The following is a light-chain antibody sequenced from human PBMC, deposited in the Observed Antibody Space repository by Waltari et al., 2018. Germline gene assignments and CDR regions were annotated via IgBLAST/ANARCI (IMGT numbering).Light chain of an antibody. Sequence: EIVFTQTPSTLSWSPGGRATLSCRASHSVSNPLGWYQKRPGQAPRLLIYDASSRATGMPAMFSGSGSGTDFTLTISGLEHDDFAVYYCQQRRKWPINFGQGTRLE. V-gene: IGKV3-11*01. CDR1: HSVSNP. CDR3: QQRRKWPIN. J-gene: IGKJ5*01. CDR2: DAS.